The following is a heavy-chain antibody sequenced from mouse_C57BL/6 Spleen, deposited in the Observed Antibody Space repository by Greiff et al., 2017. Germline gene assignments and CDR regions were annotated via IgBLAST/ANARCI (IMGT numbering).Heavy chain of an antibody. CDR2: IYPRSGST. CDR3: ARSDYYGSSPYAMDY. Sequence: VQLQQSGAELARPGASVKLSCKASGYTFTSYGISWVKQRTGQGLEWIGEIYPRSGSTYYNEKFKGKATLTADKSSSTAYMELRSLTSEDAAVYFCARSDYYGSSPYAMDYWGQGTSVTVSS. CDR1: GYTFTSYG. D-gene: IGHD1-1*01. V-gene: IGHV1-81*01. J-gene: IGHJ4*01.